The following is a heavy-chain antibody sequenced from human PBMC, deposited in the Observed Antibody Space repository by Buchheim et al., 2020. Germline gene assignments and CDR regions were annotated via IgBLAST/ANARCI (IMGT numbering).Heavy chain of an antibody. V-gene: IGHV3-48*03. CDR3: ARVSRGGSLGY. J-gene: IGHJ4*02. CDR2: IGSGGSAK. Sequence: EVQLVESGGGLVQPGGSLSVSCAASGFTFETYEMNWVRQAPGKGLEWVSYIGSGGSAKYYADSVKGRFTISSANAKNSLYLQMNSLRAEDTAVYYCARVSRGGSLGYWGQGTL. D-gene: IGHD2-15*01. CDR1: GFTFETYE.